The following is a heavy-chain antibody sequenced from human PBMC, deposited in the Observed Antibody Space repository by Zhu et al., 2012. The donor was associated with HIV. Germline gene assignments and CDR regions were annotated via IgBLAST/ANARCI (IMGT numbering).Heavy chain of an antibody. V-gene: IGHV4-4*07. CDR3: ARLYGSGSFDN. D-gene: IGHD3-10*01. CDR1: GGSISSYY. J-gene: IGHJ4*02. CDR2: INTSGST. Sequence: QVQLQESGPGLVKPSETLSLTCTVSGGSISSYYWSWIRQPAGKGLEWIGCINTSGSTNYNPSLKSRVTMSVDSSENQFSLKLNPVTAADTAVYYCARLYGSGSFDNWGQGTLVTVSS.